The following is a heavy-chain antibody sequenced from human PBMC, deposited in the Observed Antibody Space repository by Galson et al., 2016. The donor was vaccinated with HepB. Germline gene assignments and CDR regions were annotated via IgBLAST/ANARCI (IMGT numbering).Heavy chain of an antibody. CDR1: GYTFTNYD. CDR2: VNPNSSNT. Sequence: SVKVSCKASGYTFTNYDINWVRQASGQGLEWMGWVNPNSSNTGYVQSFQGRVTMTSNTSISTAYMELSSLTSEDTAVYFCARGPRFDPWCQGTLVTVSS. CDR3: ARGPRFDP. J-gene: IGHJ5*02. V-gene: IGHV1-8*01.